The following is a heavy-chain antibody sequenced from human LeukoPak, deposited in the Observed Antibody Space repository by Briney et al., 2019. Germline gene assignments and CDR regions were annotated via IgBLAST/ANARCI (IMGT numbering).Heavy chain of an antibody. CDR3: ARETLRWSIAARLDY. J-gene: IGHJ4*02. CDR2: IYYSGST. D-gene: IGHD6-6*01. Sequence: SETLSLTCTVSGDSISSSPYYWGWVRQPPGKGLEWIGSIYYSGSTYYNPSLKSRVTISVDTSKNQFSLKLSSVTAADTAVYYCARETLRWSIAARLDYWGQGTLVTVSS. CDR1: GDSISSSPYY. V-gene: IGHV4-39*07.